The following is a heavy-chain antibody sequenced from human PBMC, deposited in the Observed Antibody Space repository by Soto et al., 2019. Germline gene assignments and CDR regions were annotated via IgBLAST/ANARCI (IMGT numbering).Heavy chain of an antibody. J-gene: IGHJ4*02. CDR2: IYYSGST. CDR3: ARDSMATNDY. CDR1: GGSISSYY. Sequence: SETLSLTCTVSGGSISSYYWSWIRQSPGKGLEWIGYIYYSGSTNYNPSLKSRVTISVDTSKNQFSLKLSSVTAADTAVYYCARDSMATNDYWGQGTLVTVSS. V-gene: IGHV4-59*01. D-gene: IGHD5-12*01.